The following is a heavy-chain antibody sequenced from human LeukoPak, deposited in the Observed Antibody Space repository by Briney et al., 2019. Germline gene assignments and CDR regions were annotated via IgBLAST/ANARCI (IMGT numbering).Heavy chain of an antibody. J-gene: IGHJ6*03. Sequence: SETLSLTCTVSGGSISSYYWSWIRQPPGKGLEWIGYIYYSGSTNYNPSLKSRVTISVDTSKNQFSLKLSSVTAAGTAVYYCARDGYSYGAPYYYYYMDVWGKGTTVTISS. CDR3: ARDGYSYGAPYYYYYMDV. CDR2: IYYSGST. V-gene: IGHV4-59*01. CDR1: GGSISSYY. D-gene: IGHD5-18*01.